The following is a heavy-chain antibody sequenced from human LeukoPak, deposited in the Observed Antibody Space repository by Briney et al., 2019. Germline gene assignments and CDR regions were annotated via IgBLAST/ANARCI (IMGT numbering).Heavy chain of an antibody. V-gene: IGHV1-18*01. CDR1: GYTFTSYG. J-gene: IGHJ5*02. CDR2: ISAYNGNI. CDR3: ARVEYQLSHNWFDP. Sequence: ASVKVSCKASGYTFTSYGISWVRQAPGQGLEWMGWISAYNGNINYAQKLQGRVTMTTDTSTSTAYMELRSLRSDDTAVYYCARVEYQLSHNWFDPWGQGTLVTVSS. D-gene: IGHD2-2*01.